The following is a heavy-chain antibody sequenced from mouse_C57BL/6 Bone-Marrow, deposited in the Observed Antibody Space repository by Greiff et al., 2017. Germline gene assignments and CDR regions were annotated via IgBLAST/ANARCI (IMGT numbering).Heavy chain of an antibody. D-gene: IGHD4-1*01. CDR2: INPSSGYT. CDR3: ARWPENGTPFDY. Sequence: VQLQQSGAELARPGASVKMSCKASGYTFTSYTMHWVKQRPGQGLEWIGYINPSSGYTKYNQKFKDKATLTADKSSSTAYMQLSSLTSEDSAVYYCARWPENGTPFDYWGQGTTLTVSS. J-gene: IGHJ2*01. CDR1: GYTFTSYT. V-gene: IGHV1-4*01.